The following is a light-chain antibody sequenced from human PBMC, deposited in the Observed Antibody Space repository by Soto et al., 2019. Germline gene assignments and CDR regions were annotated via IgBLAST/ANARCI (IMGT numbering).Light chain of an antibody. CDR3: CSYAGSSTPFV. CDR2: EGS. V-gene: IGLV2-23*01. Sequence: QSALTQPASVSGSPGQSITISCTGTSSDVGSYNLVSWYQQHPGKAPKLMIYEGSKRPSGVSNRFSGSKSGNTASLTISGLQAXDXADYYCCSYAGSSTPFVFGTGTKVTV. J-gene: IGLJ1*01. CDR1: SSDVGSYNL.